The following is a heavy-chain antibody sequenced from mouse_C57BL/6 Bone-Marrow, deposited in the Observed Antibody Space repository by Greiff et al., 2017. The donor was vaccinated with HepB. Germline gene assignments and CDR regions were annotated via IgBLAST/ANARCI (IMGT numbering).Heavy chain of an antibody. J-gene: IGHJ2*01. CDR2: ISSGGSYT. Sequence: DVKLVESGGDLVKPGGSLKLSCAASGFTFSSYGMSWVRQTPDKRLEWVATISSGGSYTYYPDSVKVRFTISRDNAKNTLYLQMSSLKSEDTAMYYFARLGDYWGQGTTLTVSS. CDR3: ARLGDY. V-gene: IGHV5-6*02. CDR1: GFTFSSYG.